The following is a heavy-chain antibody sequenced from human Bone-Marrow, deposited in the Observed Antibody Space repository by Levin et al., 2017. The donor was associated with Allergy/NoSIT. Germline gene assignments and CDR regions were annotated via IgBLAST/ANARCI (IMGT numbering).Heavy chain of an antibody. CDR2: VYYSGNT. Sequence: RTSETLSLTCTVSGGSISSTTYYWGWIRQSPGKGLEYIGSVYYSGNTYYNPSLRGRVSVSVDTSKNQLSLTLDSVTAADTAVYYCARNPGGHCTSSMCYGGSAFDIWGQGTMVTVSS. J-gene: IGHJ3*02. CDR1: GGSISSTTYY. CDR3: ARNPGGHCTSSMCYGGSAFDI. D-gene: IGHD2-2*01. V-gene: IGHV4-39*01.